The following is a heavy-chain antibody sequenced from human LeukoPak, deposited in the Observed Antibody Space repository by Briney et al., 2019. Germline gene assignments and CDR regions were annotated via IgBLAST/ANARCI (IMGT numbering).Heavy chain of an antibody. CDR2: ISYTGSA. D-gene: IGHD3-3*01. CDR1: GGYINSHY. V-gene: IGHV4-59*11. J-gene: IGHJ4*02. Sequence: PSETLSLTCTVSGGYINSHYWGWIRQPPGKVLEYIGYISYTGSAIYSPSLESRVTISIDTSKKQFSLNLRSVNTADTAVYYCARAPPNLYGAIYYFDYWGQGTLVTVSS. CDR3: ARAPPNLYGAIYYFDY.